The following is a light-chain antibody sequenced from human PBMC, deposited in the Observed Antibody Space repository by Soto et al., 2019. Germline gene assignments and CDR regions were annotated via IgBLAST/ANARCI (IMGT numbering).Light chain of an antibody. CDR2: GNT. Sequence: QSVLTQPPSVSGAPGQRVTISCTGGSSNIGAGHDVHWYQQLPGTAPKLLIYGNTDRPSGVPDRFSGSKSGTSSSLAITGLQAEDEADYYCQSYDSRLSGYVFGTGTKVTVL. V-gene: IGLV1-40*01. CDR3: QSYDSRLSGYV. J-gene: IGLJ1*01. CDR1: SSNIGAGHD.